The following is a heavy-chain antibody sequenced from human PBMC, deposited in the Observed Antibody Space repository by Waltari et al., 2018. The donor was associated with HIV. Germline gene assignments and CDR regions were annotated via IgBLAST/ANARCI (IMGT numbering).Heavy chain of an antibody. J-gene: IGHJ4*02. D-gene: IGHD6-19*01. CDR1: GFRVSRYG. CDR2: IWHDGSKK. Sequence: QVQLVESGGGVVRPGRSLRLSYAASGFRVSRYGMHWFRQAPGKGLEWVAVIWHDGSKKYYAGSVKGRFTVSRDTSKNTLYLEMNRLRAEDTAVYHCARDPGTLLIAVAGAFDYWGPGIPVTVSS. V-gene: IGHV3-33*01. CDR3: ARDPGTLLIAVAGAFDY.